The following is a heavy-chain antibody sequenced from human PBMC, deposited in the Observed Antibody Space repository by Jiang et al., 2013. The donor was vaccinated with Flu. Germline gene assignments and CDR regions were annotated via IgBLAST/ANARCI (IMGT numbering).Heavy chain of an antibody. CDR3: ARDLETGTVGY. J-gene: IGHJ4*02. V-gene: IGHV3-20*04. D-gene: IGHD1-7*01. CDR2: INWNGGDT. CDR1: GFTFDDYG. Sequence: ESGGGVVRPGGSLRLSCTASGFTFDDYGMSWVRQAPGKGLECVSRINWNGGDTAYADSVKGRFTISRDNAKNSLYLQMNSLRAEDTAFYYCARDLETGTVGYWGQGTLVTVSS.